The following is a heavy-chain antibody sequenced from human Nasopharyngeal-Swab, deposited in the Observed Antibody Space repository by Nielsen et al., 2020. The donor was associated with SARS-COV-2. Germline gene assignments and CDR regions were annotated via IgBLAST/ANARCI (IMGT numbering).Heavy chain of an antibody. Sequence: SETLSLTCTVSGGSISSGDYYWSWIRQPPGKGLEWIGYIYYSGSTYYNPSLKSRVTISVDTSKNQFSLKLSSVTAAVTAVYYCAREEDSGYDQPGDYWGQGTLVTVSS. CDR1: GGSISSGDYY. J-gene: IGHJ4*02. V-gene: IGHV4-30-4*01. CDR3: AREEDSGYDQPGDY. D-gene: IGHD5-12*01. CDR2: IYYSGST.